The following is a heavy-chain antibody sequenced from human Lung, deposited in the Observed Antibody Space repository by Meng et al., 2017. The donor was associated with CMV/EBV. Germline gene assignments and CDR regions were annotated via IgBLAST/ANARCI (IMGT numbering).Heavy chain of an antibody. CDR1: GYTFSGYY. J-gene: IGHJ5*02. D-gene: IGHD4/OR15-4a*01. Sequence: ASVKVSCKASGYTFSGYYIHWVRQAPGQGLEWMGWINPKSGDTKYEQSLQGRVSVTRDTSITTAYMELSSLRSDDTAVYYCARDFLDYGGWFDPWGQGTLVTVSS. V-gene: IGHV1-2*02. CDR3: ARDFLDYGGWFDP. CDR2: INPKSGDT.